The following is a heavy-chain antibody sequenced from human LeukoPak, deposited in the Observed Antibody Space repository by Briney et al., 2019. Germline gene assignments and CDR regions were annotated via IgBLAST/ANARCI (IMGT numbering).Heavy chain of an antibody. J-gene: IGHJ4*02. Sequence: SETLSLTCTVSGGSISSYYWSWIRQPPGKGLEWIAYISDIGSINYIPSLKSRVTISLDTSRNQFSLKLSSVTAADTAVYYCAGHHPRNTVDFWGQGTLVTVSS. CDR3: AGHHPRNTVDF. CDR2: ISDIGSI. CDR1: GGSISSYY. D-gene: IGHD2/OR15-2a*01. V-gene: IGHV4-59*08.